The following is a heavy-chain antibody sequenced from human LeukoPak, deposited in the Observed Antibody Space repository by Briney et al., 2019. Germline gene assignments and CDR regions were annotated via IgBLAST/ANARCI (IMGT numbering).Heavy chain of an antibody. CDR1: GYTFTSYY. D-gene: IGHD2-8*01. CDR2: INPSGGST. Sequence: WASLKVSCKASGYTFTSYYMHWVRQAPGQGLEWMGIINPSGGSTSYAQKFQGRVTMTRDTSTSTVYMELSSLRSGDTAVYYCARDRANGQTYFDYWGQGTLVTASS. V-gene: IGHV1-46*01. CDR3: ARDRANGQTYFDY. J-gene: IGHJ4*02.